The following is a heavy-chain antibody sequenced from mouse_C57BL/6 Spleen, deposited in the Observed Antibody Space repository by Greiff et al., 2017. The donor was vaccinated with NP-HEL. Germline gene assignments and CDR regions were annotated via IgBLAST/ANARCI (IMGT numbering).Heavy chain of an antibody. D-gene: IGHD1-1*01. Sequence: QVQLQQPGAELVKPGASVKLSCKASGYTFTSYWMHWVKQRPGQGLEWIGMIHPNSGSTNYNEKFKSKATLTVDKSSSTAYMQLSSLTSEDSAVYYCATYDYGGSYGDFDGWGTGTTVTVSS. CDR2: IHPNSGST. CDR3: ATYDYGGSYGDFDG. CDR1: GYTFTSYW. V-gene: IGHV1-64*01. J-gene: IGHJ1*03.